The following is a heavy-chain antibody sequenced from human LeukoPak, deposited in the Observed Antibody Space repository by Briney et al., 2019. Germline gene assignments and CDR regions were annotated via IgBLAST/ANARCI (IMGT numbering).Heavy chain of an antibody. J-gene: IGHJ4*02. Sequence: PGGSLRLSCAASGFTSSSYWMSWVRQAPGKGLEWVANIKQDGSEKYYVDSVKGRFTISRDNAKNSLYLQMNSLRAEDTAVYYCARDPYYYGSGSYYYFDYWGQGTLVTVSS. CDR1: GFTSSSYW. D-gene: IGHD3-10*01. CDR2: IKQDGSEK. V-gene: IGHV3-7*01. CDR3: ARDPYYYGSGSYYYFDY.